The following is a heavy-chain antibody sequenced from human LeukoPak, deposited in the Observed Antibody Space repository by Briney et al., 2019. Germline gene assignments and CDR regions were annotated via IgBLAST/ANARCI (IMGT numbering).Heavy chain of an antibody. CDR1: GYTFTSYD. CDR2: MNPNSGNT. J-gene: IGHJ4*02. Sequence: ASVKVSCKASGYTFTSYDINWVRQATGQGLEWMGWMNPNSGNTGYAQKFQGRVTMTRNTSISTAYMELSSLRSEDTAVYYCARVERYFDWLLRPAPFDYWGQGTLVTVSS. V-gene: IGHV1-8*01. CDR3: ARVERYFDWLLRPAPFDY. D-gene: IGHD3-9*01.